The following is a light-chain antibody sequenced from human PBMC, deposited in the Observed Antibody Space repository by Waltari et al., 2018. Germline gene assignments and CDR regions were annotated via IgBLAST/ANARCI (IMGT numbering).Light chain of an antibody. CDR1: SPNIGSNT. V-gene: IGLV1-44*01. CDR3: AAWDDSLNAWV. Sequence: QSVLTQPPSASGTPGQRVTIPCSGSSPNIGSNTVNWYQQLPGTAPKLLIYSNNQRPSGVPDRFSGSKSGTSASLAISGLQSEDEADYYCAAWDDSLNAWVFGGGTKLTVL. CDR2: SNN. J-gene: IGLJ3*02.